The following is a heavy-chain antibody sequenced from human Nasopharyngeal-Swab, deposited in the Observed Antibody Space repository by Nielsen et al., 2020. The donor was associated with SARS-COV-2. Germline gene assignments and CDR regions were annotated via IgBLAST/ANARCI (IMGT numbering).Heavy chain of an antibody. J-gene: IGHJ4*02. CDR1: GDSISSDKW. D-gene: IGHD2-21*02. CDR2: IHHRRGS. CDR3: ARGGDWRFDY. V-gene: IGHV4-4*02. Sequence: SETLSLTCAVSGDSISSDKWWTWLRQPPGKRLEWIGKIHHRRGSNYNPSLRSRVTMSVDKSKNQFSLMVMSVTAADTAVYYCARGGDWRFDYWGQGALFTVSS.